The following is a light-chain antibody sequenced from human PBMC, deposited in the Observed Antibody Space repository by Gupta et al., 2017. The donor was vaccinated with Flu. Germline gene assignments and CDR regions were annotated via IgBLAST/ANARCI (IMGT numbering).Light chain of an antibody. J-gene: IGLJ1*01. CDR3: SSYTSISTFYV. CDR2: DVS. CDR1: SNDVGRSDS. V-gene: IGLV2-14*01. Sequence: QSALTQPASVSGSPGQSITISCTGTSNDVGRSDSVSWYQQHPGKAPKLLIYDVSNRPSGVSSRFSGSKSGNTASLTISGLQAEDKTDYYCSSYTSISTFYVFGTGTKVTVL.